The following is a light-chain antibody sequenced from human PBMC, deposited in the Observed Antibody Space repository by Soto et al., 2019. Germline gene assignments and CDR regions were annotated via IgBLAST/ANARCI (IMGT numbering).Light chain of an antibody. CDR3: QHYDHLPIT. Sequence: DIHMTQSPTSLSASVGDRVTITCQASQDITNYLNWYQQKQGRAPRLMLYDASSLETGVPSRFSGSGSGTDFTLTISSLQTEDVATYYCQHYDHLPITFGQGTRLEIK. V-gene: IGKV1-33*01. CDR1: QDITNY. J-gene: IGKJ5*01. CDR2: DAS.